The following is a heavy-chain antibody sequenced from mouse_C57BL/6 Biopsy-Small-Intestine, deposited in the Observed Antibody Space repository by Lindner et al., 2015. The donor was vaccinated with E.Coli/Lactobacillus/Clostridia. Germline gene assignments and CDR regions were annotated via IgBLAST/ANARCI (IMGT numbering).Heavy chain of an antibody. Sequence: VQLQESGAELMKPGASVKLSCEATGYTFTGYWIEWIKQRPGHGLEWIGEILPGSDSTKYNEKFWGKATFTGDTSSNTVYMQLSSLTTEDSAIYYCARKFYTMDYWGQGTSVTVSS. CDR3: ARKFYTMDY. J-gene: IGHJ4*01. V-gene: IGHV1-9*01. CDR1: GYTFTGYW. CDR2: ILPGSDST.